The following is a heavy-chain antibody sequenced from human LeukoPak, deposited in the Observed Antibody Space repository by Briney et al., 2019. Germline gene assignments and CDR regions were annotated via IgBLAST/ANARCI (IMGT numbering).Heavy chain of an antibody. CDR1: GGSISSGGYY. CDR3: ARATTDFWSGYNWFDP. Sequence: PSETLSLTCTVSGGSISSGGYYWSWIRQHPGKGLEWIGYIYYSGSTYYNPSLKSRVTISVDTSKNQFSLKLSSVTAADTAVYYCARATTDFWSGYNWFDPWGQGTLVTVSS. J-gene: IGHJ5*02. D-gene: IGHD3-3*01. V-gene: IGHV4-31*03. CDR2: IYYSGST.